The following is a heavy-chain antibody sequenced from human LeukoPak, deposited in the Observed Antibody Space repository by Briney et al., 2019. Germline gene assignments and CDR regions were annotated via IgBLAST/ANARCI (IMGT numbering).Heavy chain of an antibody. Sequence: SETLSLTCTVSGGPINNYYWTWIRQSPGKGLEYIGYIYHTGETDYNPSLKSRVTISLDSSKKQFSLKMTSMTAADTAVYYCAREGYYDSSASGAFDIWGQGTMVTVSS. V-gene: IGHV4-59*12. J-gene: IGHJ3*02. CDR2: IYHTGET. CDR3: AREGYYDSSASGAFDI. CDR1: GGPINNYY. D-gene: IGHD3-22*01.